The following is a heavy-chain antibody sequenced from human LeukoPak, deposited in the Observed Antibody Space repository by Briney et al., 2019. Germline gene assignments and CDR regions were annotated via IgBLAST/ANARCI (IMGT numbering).Heavy chain of an antibody. CDR1: GFTFSSYS. V-gene: IGHV3-21*04. D-gene: IGHD6-19*01. CDR3: ARWGAAVAGTLGGTSCYMDV. J-gene: IGHJ6*03. Sequence: GGSLRLSCAASGFTFSSYSMNWVRQAPGKGLEWVSSISSSSSYIYYADSVKGRFTISRDNAKNSLYLQMNSLRAEDTAVYYCARWGAAVAGTLGGTSCYMDVWGKGTTVTVSS. CDR2: ISSSSSYI.